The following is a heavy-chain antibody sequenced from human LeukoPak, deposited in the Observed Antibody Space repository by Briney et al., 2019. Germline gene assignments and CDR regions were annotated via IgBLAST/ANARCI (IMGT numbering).Heavy chain of an antibody. V-gene: IGHV3-15*07. Sequence: GGSLRLSCAAPGFTFSATWMNWVRQAPGKGLEWVGRIKSEIDGGAKDYAAPVQGRFTISRDNSQATLYLQMNSLKTEDTAVYYCTTGGDVIVAGTRAFDIWGQGTMVTVSS. CDR1: GFTFSATW. J-gene: IGHJ3*02. D-gene: IGHD5-12*01. CDR2: IKSEIDGGAK. CDR3: TTGGDVIVAGTRAFDI.